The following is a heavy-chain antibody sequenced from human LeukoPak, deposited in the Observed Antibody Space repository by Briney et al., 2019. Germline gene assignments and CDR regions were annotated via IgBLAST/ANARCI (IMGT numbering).Heavy chain of an antibody. V-gene: IGHV1-18*01. Sequence: ASVKVSCKASGYTFTSYGISWVRQAPGQGLEWMGWISAYNGNTDYAQKLQGRVTMTTDTSTSTAYMKLRSLRSDDTAVYYCARDRGGIAARRFDYWGQGTLVTVSS. CDR2: ISAYNGNT. J-gene: IGHJ4*02. D-gene: IGHD6-6*01. CDR3: ARDRGGIAARRFDY. CDR1: GYTFTSYG.